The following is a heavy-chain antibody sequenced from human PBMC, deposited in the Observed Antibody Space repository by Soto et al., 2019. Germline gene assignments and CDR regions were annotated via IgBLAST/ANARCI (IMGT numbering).Heavy chain of an antibody. CDR2: ISWNTDTI. Sequence: EVHLVESGGGLVPPGGSLRLSCAASTSAFTFKDFAMHWVRQAPGKGLEWVAGISWNTDTIVYADSVKGRFTISRDNAKKSLFLQMNGLRADDTAFYYCAKGQSRSSASPFDYWGQGTLVTVSS. D-gene: IGHD1-26*01. J-gene: IGHJ4*01. CDR1: AFTFKDFA. CDR3: AKGQSRSSASPFDY. V-gene: IGHV3-9*01.